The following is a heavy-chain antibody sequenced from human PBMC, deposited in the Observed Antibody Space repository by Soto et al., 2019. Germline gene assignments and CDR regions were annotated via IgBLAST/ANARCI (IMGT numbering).Heavy chain of an antibody. V-gene: IGHV1-18*01. J-gene: IGHJ4*02. CDR3: ARGIAVAGIDGVEAPGFDY. CDR2: ISAYNGNT. CDR1: GYTFTSYG. Sequence: ASVKVSCKASGYTFTSYGISWVRQAPGQGLEWMGWISAYNGNTNYAQKLQGRVTMTTDTSTSTAYMELRSLRSDDTAVYYCARGIAVAGIDGVEAPGFDYWGQGTLVTVSS. D-gene: IGHD6-19*01.